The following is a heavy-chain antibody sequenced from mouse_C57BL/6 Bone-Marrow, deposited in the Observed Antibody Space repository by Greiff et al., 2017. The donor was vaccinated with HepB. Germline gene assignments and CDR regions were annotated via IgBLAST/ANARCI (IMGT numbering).Heavy chain of an antibody. CDR1: GYSFTGYY. CDR3: ARPYALYYFDY. V-gene: IGHV1-42*01. Sequence: EVQLQESGPELVKPGASVKISCKASGYSFTGYYMNWVKQSPEKSLEWIGEINPSTGGTTYNQKFKAKATLTVDISSSTAYMQLKSLTSEDSAVYYCARPYALYYFDYWGQGTTLTVSS. J-gene: IGHJ2*01. CDR2: INPSTGGT. D-gene: IGHD6-5*01.